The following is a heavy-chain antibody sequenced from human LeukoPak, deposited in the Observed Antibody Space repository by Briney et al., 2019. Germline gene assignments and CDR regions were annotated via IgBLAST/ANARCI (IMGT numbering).Heavy chain of an antibody. D-gene: IGHD3-10*01. CDR3: ATPTYYHGSGSYYNPLDY. CDR2: IRYDGSNK. Sequence: GGSLRLSCAASGFTFSSYGMHWVRQAPGKGLEWVAFIRYDGSNKYYADSAKGRFTISSDNSKNTLYLQMNSLRAEDTAVYYCATPTYYHGSGSYYNPLDYWGQGTLVTVSS. V-gene: IGHV3-30*02. J-gene: IGHJ4*02. CDR1: GFTFSSYG.